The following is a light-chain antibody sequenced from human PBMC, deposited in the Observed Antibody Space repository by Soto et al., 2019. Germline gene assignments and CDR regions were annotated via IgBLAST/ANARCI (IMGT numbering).Light chain of an antibody. J-gene: IGLJ1*01. CDR2: EAS. CDR3: CSYAGSSTWV. V-gene: IGLV2-23*01. Sequence: QSALTQPASVSGSPGQSITISCTGTSRDVGSYNLVSWYQQHPGKVPKIMIYEASKRPSGAPNRFSGSKSGNTASLTISGLQAEDEADYYCCSYAGSSTWVFGPGTKVTVL. CDR1: SRDVGSYNL.